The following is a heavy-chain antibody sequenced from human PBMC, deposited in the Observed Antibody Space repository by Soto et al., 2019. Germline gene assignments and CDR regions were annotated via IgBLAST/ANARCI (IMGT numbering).Heavy chain of an antibody. CDR2: INPSGGST. J-gene: IGHJ4*02. D-gene: IGHD3-16*02. V-gene: IGHV1-46*01. CDR3: ARTSPYDYVWGRYRYYFDY. Sequence: QVQLVQSGAEVKKPGASVKVSCKASGYTFTSYYMHWVRQAPGQGLEWMGIINPSGGSTSYAQKXXGSGTMTRDTXXSXLXXELSRLRSEDTAVYYCARTSPYDYVWGRYRYYFDYWGQGTLVTVSS. CDR1: GYTFTSYY.